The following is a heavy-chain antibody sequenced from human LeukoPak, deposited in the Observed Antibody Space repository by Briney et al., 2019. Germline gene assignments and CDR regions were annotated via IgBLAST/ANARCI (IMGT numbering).Heavy chain of an antibody. D-gene: IGHD3-3*01. J-gene: IGHJ5*02. CDR2: IIPIFGTA. Sequence: SVKVCCKASGGTFSSYAISWVRQAPGQGLEWMGGIIPIFGTANYAQKFQGRVTITADESTSTAYMELSSLRSEDTAVYYCARDPGDYDFWSAEPLNWFDPWGQGTLVTVCS. V-gene: IGHV1-69*01. CDR1: GGTFSSYA. CDR3: ARDPGDYDFWSAEPLNWFDP.